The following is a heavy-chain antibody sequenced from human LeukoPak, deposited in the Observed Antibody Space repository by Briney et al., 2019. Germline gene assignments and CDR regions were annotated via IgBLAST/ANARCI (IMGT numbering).Heavy chain of an antibody. Sequence: ASVKVSCKASGGTFSSYAISWVRQAPGQGLEWMGGIIPIFGTANYAQKFQGRVTITADKSTSTAYMELSSLRSEDTAVYYCARSRDGYNYGPYYFDYWGQGTLVTVSS. D-gene: IGHD5-24*01. CDR3: ARSRDGYNYGPYYFDY. J-gene: IGHJ4*02. CDR2: IIPIFGTA. V-gene: IGHV1-69*06. CDR1: GGTFSSYA.